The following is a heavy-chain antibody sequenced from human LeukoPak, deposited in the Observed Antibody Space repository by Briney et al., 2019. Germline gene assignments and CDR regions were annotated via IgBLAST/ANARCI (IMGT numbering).Heavy chain of an antibody. J-gene: IGHJ4*02. CDR3: ARESGGGTRLLDY. CDR2: IGPSGGTT. Sequence: GGSLRLSCAASGFTFSSYAVNWVRQAPGKGLERVSVIGPSGGTTYYADSVKGRVTISRDNSKDTLYLQMDSLRVEDTAVYYCARESGGGTRLLDYWGQGTPVTVSS. V-gene: IGHV3-23*01. CDR1: GFTFSSYA. D-gene: IGHD2-15*01.